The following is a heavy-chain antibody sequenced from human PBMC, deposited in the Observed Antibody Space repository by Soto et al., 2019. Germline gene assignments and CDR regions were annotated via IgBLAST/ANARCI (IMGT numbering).Heavy chain of an antibody. D-gene: IGHD5-18*01. Sequence: SLKISCKGSGYSFTSYWISWVRQMPGKGLEWMGRIDPSDSYTNYSPSFQGHVTISADKSISTAYLQWSSLKASDTAMYYCARGGGVTPLYYYYGMDVWGQGTTVTVSS. J-gene: IGHJ6*02. CDR3: ARGGGVTPLYYYYGMDV. CDR1: GYSFTSYW. CDR2: IDPSDSYT. V-gene: IGHV5-10-1*01.